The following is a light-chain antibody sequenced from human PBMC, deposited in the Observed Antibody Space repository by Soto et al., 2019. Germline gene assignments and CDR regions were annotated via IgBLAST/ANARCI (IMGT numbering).Light chain of an antibody. CDR3: QQSYSTPLT. CDR1: QSISSN. V-gene: IGKV1-39*01. CDR2: AAS. Sequence: DIQMTQSPSSLSASLGDRVTITCRASQSISSNLNWYQQKPGKAPKLLIYAASSSQSGVPSRFSGGGSGTDFTLTISSLQPEDFATYSCQQSYSTPLTFGGGTKVDI. J-gene: IGKJ4*01.